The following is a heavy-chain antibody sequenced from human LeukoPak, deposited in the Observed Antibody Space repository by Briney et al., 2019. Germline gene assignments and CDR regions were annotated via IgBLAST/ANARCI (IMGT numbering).Heavy chain of an antibody. CDR2: IYPGASDT. D-gene: IGHD5-24*01. J-gene: IGHJ3*02. CDR3: ARREMATIGYDAFDI. Sequence: GESLKISCKGSGYSFTSYWIGWVRQMPGKGLEWMGIIYPGASDTRYSPSFQGQVTISADKSISTAYLQWSSLKASDTAMYYCARREMATIGYDAFDIWGQGTMVTVSS. V-gene: IGHV5-51*01. CDR1: GYSFTSYW.